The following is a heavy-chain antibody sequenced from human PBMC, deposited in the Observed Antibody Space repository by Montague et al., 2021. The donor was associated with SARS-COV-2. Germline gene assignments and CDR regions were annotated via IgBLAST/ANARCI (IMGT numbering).Heavy chain of an antibody. Sequence: SETLSLTCTVSGGSISPYHWGWIRQSPGKGLECIGYTSYSESTDYNPSLKSRVTISIDTSKNQFSLKLSSVTAADTAVYYCARWGEYYDSPYYYYAMDVWGQGTTVTVSS. CDR1: GGSISPYH. J-gene: IGHJ6*02. V-gene: IGHV4-59*12. D-gene: IGHD3-3*01. CDR2: TSYSEST. CDR3: ARWGEYYDSPYYYYAMDV.